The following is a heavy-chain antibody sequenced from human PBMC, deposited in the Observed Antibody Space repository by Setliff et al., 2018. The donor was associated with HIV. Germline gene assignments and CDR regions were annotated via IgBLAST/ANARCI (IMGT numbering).Heavy chain of an antibody. D-gene: IGHD1-7*01. CDR3: ARGDGTKYYYYYYMDV. J-gene: IGHJ6*03. CDR2: IHTTGTT. V-gene: IGHV4-61*09. Sequence: PSETLSLTCTVSGGSISSGSYYWSWIRQPAGEGLEWIGQIHTTGTTNCNPSLKSRVTISVDTSKNQFSLKLSSVTAADTAVYYCARGDGTKYYYYYYMDVWGKGTTVTVSS. CDR1: GGSISSGSYY.